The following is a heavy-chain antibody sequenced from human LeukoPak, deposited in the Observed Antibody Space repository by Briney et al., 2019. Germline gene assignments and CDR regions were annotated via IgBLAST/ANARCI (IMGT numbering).Heavy chain of an antibody. CDR3: ARDSSWSPRIVVVPAAKSVGGYFQH. J-gene: IGHJ1*01. CDR1: GFTFSSYA. Sequence: GRSLRLSCAASGFTFSSYAMHWVRQAPGKGLEWVAVISYDGSNKYYADSVKGRFTISRGNSKNTLYLQMNSLRAEDTAVYYCARDSSWSPRIVVVPAAKSVGGYFQHWGQGTLVTVSS. CDR2: ISYDGSNK. D-gene: IGHD2-2*01. V-gene: IGHV3-30*04.